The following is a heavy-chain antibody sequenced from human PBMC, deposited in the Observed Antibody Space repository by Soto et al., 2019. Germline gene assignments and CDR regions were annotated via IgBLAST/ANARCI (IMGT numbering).Heavy chain of an antibody. J-gene: IGHJ4*02. Sequence: QVQLQESGPGLVKPSETLSLTCTVSGGSISSYYWSWIRQPPGKGLEWIGHIYYSGSTNYNPSLKSRGTISVDTSKNQFSLKLSSVTAADTAVYYCARSDSPDTLVLFDYWGQGTLVTVSS. CDR1: GGSISSYY. CDR2: IYYSGST. D-gene: IGHD6-6*01. V-gene: IGHV4-59*01. CDR3: ARSDSPDTLVLFDY.